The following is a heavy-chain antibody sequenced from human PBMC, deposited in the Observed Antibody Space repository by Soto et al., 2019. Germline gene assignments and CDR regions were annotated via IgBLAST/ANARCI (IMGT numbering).Heavy chain of an antibody. Sequence: PGGSLRLSCAASGFTFSSYAMHWVRQAPGKGLEWVAVISYDGSNKYYADSVKGRFTISRDNSKNTLYLQMNSLRAEDTAVYYCARVMVAATPYYYYYYGMDVWGQGTTVTVSS. V-gene: IGHV3-30-3*01. CDR2: ISYDGSNK. CDR3: ARVMVAATPYYYYYYGMDV. CDR1: GFTFSSYA. D-gene: IGHD2-15*01. J-gene: IGHJ6*02.